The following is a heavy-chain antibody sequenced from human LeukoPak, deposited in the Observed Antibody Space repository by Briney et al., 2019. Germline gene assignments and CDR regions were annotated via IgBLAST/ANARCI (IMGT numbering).Heavy chain of an antibody. Sequence: GGSLRLSCAASGFTFSSNYMSWVRQAPGKGLEWVSVIYSGGSTYYADSVKGRFTISRDNSKNTLYLQMNSLRAEDTAVYYCARDLIYDSSGYYSGYYYYGMDVWGQGTTVTVSS. CDR1: GFTFSSNY. CDR3: ARDLIYDSSGYYSGYYYYGMDV. D-gene: IGHD3-22*01. V-gene: IGHV3-53*01. J-gene: IGHJ6*02. CDR2: IYSGGST.